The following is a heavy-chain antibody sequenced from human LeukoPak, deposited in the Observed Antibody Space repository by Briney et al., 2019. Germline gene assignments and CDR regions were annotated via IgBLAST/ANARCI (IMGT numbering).Heavy chain of an antibody. V-gene: IGHV1-2*06. CDR1: GFTFTGYY. Sequence: GASVKVSCKASGFTFTGYYMHWVRQAPGQGLEWMGRVTPNSGDTNYAQKFQGRVTMTRDTSISTAYMELSRLTCDDTAVYYCVRRDAMDVWGQGTTVTVS. CDR2: VTPNSGDT. J-gene: IGHJ6*02. CDR3: VRRDAMDV.